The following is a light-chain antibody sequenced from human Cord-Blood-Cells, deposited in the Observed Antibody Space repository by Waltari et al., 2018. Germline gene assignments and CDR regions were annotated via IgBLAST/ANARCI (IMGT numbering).Light chain of an antibody. J-gene: IGKJ4*01. CDR3: QQYNNWPLT. CDR2: GAS. Sequence: EIVMTQSPATLSVSQGERATLSCRASQSVSSNLAWYQQKPGQAPRLLIYGASTRATGIPARFSGSRSGTEFTLTISSLQSEDFAVYYCQQYNNWPLTFGGGTKVEIK. CDR1: QSVSSN. V-gene: IGKV3-15*01.